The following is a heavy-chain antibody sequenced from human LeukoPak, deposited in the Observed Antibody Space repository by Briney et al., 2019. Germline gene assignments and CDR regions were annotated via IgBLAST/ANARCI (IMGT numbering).Heavy chain of an antibody. CDR1: GGSISSSSYY. J-gene: IGHJ4*02. D-gene: IGHD6-19*01. CDR3: ARHPMYRNGYSSDWSFDS. CDR2: IYYSGST. V-gene: IGHV4-39*01. Sequence: KPSETLSLTCTVSGGSISSSSYYWGWIRQPPGKGLEWIGSIYYSGSTYYNPSLKSRVTISVDTSKNQFSLKLSSVTAADTALYYCARHPMYRNGYSSDWSFDSWGQGTLVTVSS.